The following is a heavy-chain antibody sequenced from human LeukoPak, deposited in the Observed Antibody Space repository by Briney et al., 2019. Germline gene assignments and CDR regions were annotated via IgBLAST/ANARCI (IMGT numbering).Heavy chain of an antibody. Sequence: AASVTVSCKASGYTFTSYGISWVRQAPGQGIEWMGWISAYNGNTNYAQKLQGRVTMTTDTSTSTAYMELRSLRSDDTAVYYCARLRGTTVAPDWFDPWGQGTLVTVSS. CDR2: ISAYNGNT. V-gene: IGHV1-18*01. CDR3: ARLRGTTVAPDWFDP. D-gene: IGHD4-23*01. CDR1: GYTFTSYG. J-gene: IGHJ5*02.